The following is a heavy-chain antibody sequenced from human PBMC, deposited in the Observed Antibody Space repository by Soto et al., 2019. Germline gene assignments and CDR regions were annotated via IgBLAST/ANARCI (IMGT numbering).Heavy chain of an antibody. CDR1: GVSVSSGSYY. J-gene: IGHJ5*02. D-gene: IGHD3-22*01. Sequence: SETLSLTCTVSGVSVSSGSYYWSWIRQPPGKGLEWIGYIYYSGSTNYNPSLKSRVTISVDTSKNQFSLKLSSVTAADTAVYYCARELNYYDSSGYYKAYWFDPWGQGTLVTVSS. CDR2: IYYSGST. V-gene: IGHV4-61*01. CDR3: ARELNYYDSSGYYKAYWFDP.